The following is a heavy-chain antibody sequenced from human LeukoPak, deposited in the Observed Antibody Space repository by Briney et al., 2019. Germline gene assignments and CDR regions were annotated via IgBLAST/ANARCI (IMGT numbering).Heavy chain of an antibody. CDR1: GYTFTSYD. CDR3: ARDIVVVPAATNWFDP. J-gene: IGHJ5*02. CDR2: ISTYNYNT. Sequence: GASVKVSCKTSGYTFTSYDITWVRQAPGQGLEWMGYISTYNYNTHHSQKFQGRVFMSTDTSTSTAYMELRSLRSDDTAVYYCARDIVVVPAATNWFDPWGQGTLVTVSS. V-gene: IGHV1-18*01. D-gene: IGHD2-2*01.